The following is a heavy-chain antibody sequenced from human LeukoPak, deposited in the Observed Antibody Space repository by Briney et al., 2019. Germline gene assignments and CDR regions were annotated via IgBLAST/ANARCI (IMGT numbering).Heavy chain of an antibody. D-gene: IGHD3-16*01. CDR3: ARDRGHLRLGELDNWFGP. Sequence: SVKVSCKASGGTFSSYAISWVRQAPGQGLEWMGRIIPIFGTANYAQKFQGRVTITTDESTSTAYMELSSLRSEDTAVYYCARDRGHLRLGELDNWFGPWGQGTLVTVSS. CDR1: GGTFSSYA. CDR2: IIPIFGTA. V-gene: IGHV1-69*05. J-gene: IGHJ5*02.